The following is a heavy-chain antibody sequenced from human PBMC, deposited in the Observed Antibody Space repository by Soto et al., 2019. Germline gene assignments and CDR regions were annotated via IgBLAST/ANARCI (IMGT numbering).Heavy chain of an antibody. CDR2: INHSGST. J-gene: IGHJ5*02. V-gene: IGHV4-34*01. Sequence: QVQLQQWGAGLLKPSETLSLTCAVYGGSFSGYYWSWIRQPPGKGLEWIGEINHSGSTNYNPSLNSRVTISVDTSKNQFSLKLSSVTAADTAVYYCARGRGQWLVLDWFDPWGQGTLVTVSS. CDR1: GGSFSGYY. CDR3: ARGRGQWLVLDWFDP. D-gene: IGHD6-19*01.